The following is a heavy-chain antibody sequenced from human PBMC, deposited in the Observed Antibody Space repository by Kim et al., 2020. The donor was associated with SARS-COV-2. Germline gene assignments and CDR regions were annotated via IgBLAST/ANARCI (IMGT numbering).Heavy chain of an antibody. Sequence: GGSLRLSCAASGFTFSSYSMNWVRQAPGKGLEWVSSISSSSSYIYYADSVKGRFTISRDNAKNSLYLQMNSLRAEDTAVYYCARGPRLHRDGYNYAWFDPWGQGTLVTVSA. J-gene: IGHJ5*02. D-gene: IGHD5-12*01. V-gene: IGHV3-21*01. CDR2: ISSSSSYI. CDR3: ARGPRLHRDGYNYAWFDP. CDR1: GFTFSSYS.